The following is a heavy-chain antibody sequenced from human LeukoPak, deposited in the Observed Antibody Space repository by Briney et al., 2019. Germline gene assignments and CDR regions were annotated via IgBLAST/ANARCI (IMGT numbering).Heavy chain of an antibody. CDR3: VRGGYCSATTCYPLNAFDV. Sequence: PGGSLRLSSAASGFTFSSYSMNWVRQAPGKGLEWVSYISSSSSTIYYADSVKGRFTISRDSAKNSLYLQMNSLRADDTAVYYCVRGGYCSATTCYPLNAFDVWGQGTMVTVSS. CDR2: ISSSSSTI. D-gene: IGHD2-15*01. J-gene: IGHJ3*01. CDR1: GFTFSSYS. V-gene: IGHV3-48*04.